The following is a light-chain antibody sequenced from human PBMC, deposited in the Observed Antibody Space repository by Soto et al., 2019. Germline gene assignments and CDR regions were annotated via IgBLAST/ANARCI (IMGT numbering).Light chain of an antibody. Sequence: DLVMTQSPLSLPVTPGEPASISCRSSQSLLHFNGNQYLNWYLQKPGPSSQLLIYLASSRASVVPGRLSGRGSGTDFTLKFIRVESEHVGVYYTMQALQPPITFGQGTRLEIK. CDR2: LAS. CDR3: MQALQPPIT. CDR1: QSLLHFNGNQY. J-gene: IGKJ5*01. V-gene: IGKV2-28*01.